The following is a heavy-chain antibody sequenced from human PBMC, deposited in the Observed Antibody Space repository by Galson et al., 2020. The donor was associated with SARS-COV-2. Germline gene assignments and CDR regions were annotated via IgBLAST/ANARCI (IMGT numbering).Heavy chain of an antibody. J-gene: IGHJ5*02. CDR3: ARHSSWSSGPRFDP. CDR1: GRSITSTSCY. Sequence: SEPLSLTCNVSGRSITSTSCYCCWLRQPPGTGLECIGSISYSGSTYYNPSIKSRVTISIDTSKNQFSLKLSSVTAADMAVYYCARHSSWSSGPRFDPWGQGTLVTVSS. V-gene: IGHV4-39*01. D-gene: IGHD6-13*01. CDR2: ISYSGST.